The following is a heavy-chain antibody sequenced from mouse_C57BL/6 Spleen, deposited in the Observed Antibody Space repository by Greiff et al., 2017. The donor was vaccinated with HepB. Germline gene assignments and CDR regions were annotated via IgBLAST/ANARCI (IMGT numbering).Heavy chain of an antibody. Sequence: EVKVVESGGGLVKPGGSLKLSCAASGFTFSDYGMHWVRQAPEKGLEWVAYISSGSSTIYYADTVKGRFTISRDNAKNTLFLQMTSLRSEDTAMYYCARTLYYGSFMDYWGQGTSVTVSS. J-gene: IGHJ4*01. CDR1: GFTFSDYG. V-gene: IGHV5-17*01. CDR2: ISSGSSTI. CDR3: ARTLYYGSFMDY. D-gene: IGHD1-1*01.